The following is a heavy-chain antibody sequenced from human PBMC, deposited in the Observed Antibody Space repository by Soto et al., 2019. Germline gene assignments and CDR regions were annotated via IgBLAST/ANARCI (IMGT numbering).Heavy chain of an antibody. CDR2: ISSSSSYI. CDR3: ASEYSSGWNSYWYFDL. CDR1: GFTFSSYS. Sequence: GGFLRLSCAASGFTFSSYSMNWVRQAPGKGLEWVSSISSSSSYIYYADSVKGRFTISRDNAKNSLYLQMNSLRAEDTAVYYCASEYSSGWNSYWYFDLWGRGTLVTVSS. V-gene: IGHV3-21*01. D-gene: IGHD6-19*01. J-gene: IGHJ2*01.